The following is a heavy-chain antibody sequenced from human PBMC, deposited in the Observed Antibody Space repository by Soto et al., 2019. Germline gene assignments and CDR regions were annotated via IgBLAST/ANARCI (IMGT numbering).Heavy chain of an antibody. CDR3: ATPGYMRDCHSAI. CDR1: GGAFSSYA. CDR2: IIPIFGSP. Sequence: QLQLVQSGAEVKMPGSSVKVSCKASGGAFSSYASSWVRQAPGQGLEWMGGIIPIFGSPNYADALQCRFTSTADKSMSTAYMELRILRSEDTAMYYCATPGYMRDCHSAIWGQGTMVTVSS. D-gene: IGHD2-21*02. V-gene: IGHV1-69*14. J-gene: IGHJ3*02.